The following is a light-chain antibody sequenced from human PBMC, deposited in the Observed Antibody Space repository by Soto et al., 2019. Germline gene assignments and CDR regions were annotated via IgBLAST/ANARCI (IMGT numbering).Light chain of an antibody. J-gene: IGKJ1*01. V-gene: IGKV3-20*01. CDR2: GAS. Sequence: EIVFTQSPGTLSLSPEERATLSCRASQSISSSYLAWYQQKPGQAPRLLIYGASSRATAIPDRFSGGGSGTDFTLTISSLEPEDFAVYYCQQFGTSPWTFGQGTKVDI. CDR3: QQFGTSPWT. CDR1: QSISSSY.